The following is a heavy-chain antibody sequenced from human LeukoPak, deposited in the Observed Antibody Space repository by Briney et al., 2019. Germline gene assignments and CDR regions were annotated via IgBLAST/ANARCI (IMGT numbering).Heavy chain of an antibody. J-gene: IGHJ4*02. CDR1: GFTFSSYE. CDR3: ARVGDYYGSGSYYIADDY. Sequence: PGGSLRLSCAASGFTFSSYEMNWVRQAPGKGLEWVSYISSSGSTIYYADSVKGRFTISRDNAKNSLYLQMNSLRAEDTAVYYCARVGDYYGSGSYYIADDYWGQGTLVTVSS. CDR2: ISSSGSTI. D-gene: IGHD3-10*01. V-gene: IGHV3-48*03.